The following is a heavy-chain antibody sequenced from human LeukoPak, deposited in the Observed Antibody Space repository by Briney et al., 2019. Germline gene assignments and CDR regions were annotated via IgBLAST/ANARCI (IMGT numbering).Heavy chain of an antibody. J-gene: IGHJ4*02. D-gene: IGHD4-11*01. CDR3: ARGAPDHYISDY. V-gene: IGHV3-48*01. CDR2: ISRTATTI. Sequence: GGSLRLSCVASGFILSNYNMHWVRQAPGKGLEWVSYISRTATTIAYADSVKGRFTISRDKAKNSMSLQMSSLRVEDTAVYYCARGAPDHYISDYRGQGTLVTVSS. CDR1: GFILSNYN.